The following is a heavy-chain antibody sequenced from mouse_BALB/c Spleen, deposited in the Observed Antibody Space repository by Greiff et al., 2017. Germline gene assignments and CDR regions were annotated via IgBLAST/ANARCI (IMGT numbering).Heavy chain of an antibody. Sequence: QVQLQQPGAELVKPGASVKMSCKASGYTFTSYNMHWVQQTPGQGLEWIGAIYPGNGDTSYNQKFKGKVTLTTDKSSSTAYMQLSSLTSEDSAVFYCSRRGGRGDYFDYWGQGTTLTVSS. CDR2: IYPGNGDT. CDR1: GYTFTSYN. CDR3: SRRGGRGDYFDY. D-gene: IGHD3-3*01. V-gene: IGHV1-12*01. J-gene: IGHJ2*01.